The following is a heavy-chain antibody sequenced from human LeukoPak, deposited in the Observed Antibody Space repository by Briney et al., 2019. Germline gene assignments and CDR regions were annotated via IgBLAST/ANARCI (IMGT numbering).Heavy chain of an antibody. J-gene: IGHJ3*01. D-gene: IGHD3-22*01. V-gene: IGHV3-23*01. CDR3: ANGDSSGYYFTF. CDR2: ISGSGGST. CDR1: GFTFSSYA. Sequence: PGGSLRLSCAASGFTFSSYAMSWVRQAPGKGREWVSAISGSGGSTYYADSVRGGLTISRDNSKNTLYLQMNSLRAEDTAVYYCANGDSSGYYFTFWGQGTMVTVSS.